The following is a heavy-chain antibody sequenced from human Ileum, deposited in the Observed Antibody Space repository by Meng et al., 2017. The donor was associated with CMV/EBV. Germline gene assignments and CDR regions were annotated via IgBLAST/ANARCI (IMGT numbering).Heavy chain of an antibody. J-gene: IGHJ5*02. CDR3: ARGSYLDWLYEPYFDP. Sequence: SETLSLTCSVSGDSMTNYYWGWVRQPPGKGLEWIGYVYYSGATNYSPTLRSRATISVDTSKNQFSLKLTSVTAADTAFYYCARGSYLDWLYEPYFDPWGQGTLVTVSS. CDR2: VYYSGAT. D-gene: IGHD3-9*01. V-gene: IGHV4-59*01. CDR1: GDSMTNYY.